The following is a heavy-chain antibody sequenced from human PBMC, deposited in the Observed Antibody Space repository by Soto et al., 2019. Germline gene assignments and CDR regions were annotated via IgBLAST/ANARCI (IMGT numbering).Heavy chain of an antibody. D-gene: IGHD3-22*01. CDR3: ARGLDYYDSGGYPSFQH. Sequence: QVQLVQSGAEVKKPGSSVKVSCKASGGTFISHAITWVRQAPGQGLEWMGGIIPVFGTANYAQKFHGRVTITADESTSTAFMELSSLRFEDTAVYYCARGLDYYDSGGYPSFQHWGQGTLVTVSS. V-gene: IGHV1-69*12. CDR2: IIPVFGTA. J-gene: IGHJ1*01. CDR1: GGTFISHA.